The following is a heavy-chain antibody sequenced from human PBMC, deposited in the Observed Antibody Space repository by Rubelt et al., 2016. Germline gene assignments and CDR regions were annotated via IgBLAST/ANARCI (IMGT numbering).Heavy chain of an antibody. Sequence: QVQLQQWGAGLLKPSETLSLTCAVYGESFSNYYWTWIRQPPGKGLEWIGEVKNSGSTNYTPSPMSRVTISADTSKNQVSLKLSSVAAADTAVYYCARRYCNSGGCYTVDYWGQGTLVTVSS. CDR3: ARRYCNSGGCYTVDY. CDR2: VKNSGST. V-gene: IGHV4-34*01. D-gene: IGHD2-15*01. J-gene: IGHJ4*02. CDR1: GESFSNYY.